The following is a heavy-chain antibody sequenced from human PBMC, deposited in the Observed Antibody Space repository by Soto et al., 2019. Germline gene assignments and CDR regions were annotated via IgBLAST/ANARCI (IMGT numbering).Heavy chain of an antibody. V-gene: IGHV3-23*01. CDR3: AKDRSGWYDAFDI. Sequence: EVQLLESGGGLVQPGGSLRLSCAASGFTFSSYAMSWVRQAPGKGLEWVSAISGSGGSTYYADSVKGRFTISRDNSKNTLYLQMNRVRAEDTAVYYCAKDRSGWYDAFDIWGQGTMVTVSS. CDR1: GFTFSSYA. CDR2: ISGSGGST. D-gene: IGHD6-19*01. J-gene: IGHJ3*02.